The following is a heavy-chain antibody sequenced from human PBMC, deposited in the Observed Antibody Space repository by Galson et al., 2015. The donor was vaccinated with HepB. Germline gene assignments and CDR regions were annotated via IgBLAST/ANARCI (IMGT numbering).Heavy chain of an antibody. V-gene: IGHV3-30-3*02. J-gene: IGHJ4*02. D-gene: IGHD5-24*01. CDR2: ISYDGINK. CDR3: ASLETRGMTTMPFDY. CDR1: GFTFSNYA. Sequence: SLRLSCAASGFTFSNYAFHWVRQAPGKGLEWVALISYDGINKYYADSLKGRFTISGDKSKNTLFLQMNNTRGEDTALYYCASLETRGMTTMPFDYWGQGTLVTVSS.